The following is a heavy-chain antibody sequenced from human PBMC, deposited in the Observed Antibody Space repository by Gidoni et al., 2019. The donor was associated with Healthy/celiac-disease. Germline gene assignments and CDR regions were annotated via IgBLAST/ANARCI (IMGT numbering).Heavy chain of an antibody. V-gene: IGHV3-23*01. CDR2: ISGSGGST. J-gene: IGHJ4*02. D-gene: IGHD1-26*01. CDR1: GFTFSSSA. CDR3: ANGESYFLDY. Sequence: EVQLLESGGGLVQPGGSLRLSCAASGFTFSSSAMGWVRQAPGKGLEWVSAISGSGGSTYYADSVKGRFTISRDNSKNTLYLQMNSLRAEDTAVYYCANGESYFLDYWGQGTLVTVSS.